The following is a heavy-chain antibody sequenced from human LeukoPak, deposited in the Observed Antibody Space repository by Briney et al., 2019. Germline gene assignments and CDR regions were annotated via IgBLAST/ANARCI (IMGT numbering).Heavy chain of an antibody. V-gene: IGHV3-23*01. Sequence: PGGSLRLSCAASGFTFSSYAMSWVRQAPGKGLEWVSAISGSGGSTYYADSVKGRFTISRDNSKNTLYLQMNSLRAEDTAVYYCAKEHIAAAYYYYYYYMDVWGKGTTVTVSS. CDR1: GFTFSSYA. D-gene: IGHD6-13*01. CDR3: AKEHIAAAYYYYYYYMDV. CDR2: ISGSGGST. J-gene: IGHJ6*03.